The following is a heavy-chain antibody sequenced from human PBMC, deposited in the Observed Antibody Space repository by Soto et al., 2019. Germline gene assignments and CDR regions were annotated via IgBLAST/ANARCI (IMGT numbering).Heavy chain of an antibody. J-gene: IGHJ4*02. CDR1: GGTFSSYT. CDR2: IIPILGIA. V-gene: IGHV1-69*04. Sequence: ASVKVSCKASGGTFSSYTISWVRQAPGQGLEWMGRIIPILGIANYAQKFQGRVTITADKSTSTAYMELSSLRSEDTAVYYCAREGYTSPPSYCSGGSCYPNYWGQGTLVTVSS. CDR3: AREGYTSPPSYCSGGSCYPNY. D-gene: IGHD2-15*01.